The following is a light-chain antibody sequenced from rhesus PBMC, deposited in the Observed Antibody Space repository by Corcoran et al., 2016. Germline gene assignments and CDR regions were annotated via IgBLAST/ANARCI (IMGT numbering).Light chain of an antibody. CDR1: QDLSND. CDR3: QHYVTTPWT. CDR2: EAS. V-gene: IGKV1-25*01. J-gene: IGKJ1*01. Sequence: DIQMTQSPSSLSASVGDRVTITCRASQDLSNDLAWYQQGPGKAPTLLIYEASTLQGGVPFRFSGSGSGTDFTLTISSLQSEDVATYFCQHYVTTPWTFGQGTKVEIK.